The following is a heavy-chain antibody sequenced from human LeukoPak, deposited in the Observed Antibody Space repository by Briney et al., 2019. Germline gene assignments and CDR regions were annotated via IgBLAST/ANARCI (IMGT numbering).Heavy chain of an antibody. CDR2: IYSGGST. J-gene: IGHJ5*02. CDR1: GFTVSSNY. Sequence: GGSLRLCCAASGFTVSSNYMSWVRQAPGKGLEWVSVIYSGGSTYYADSVKGRFTISRDNSKNTLYLHMSSLRAEDTAVYFCAKGHRHVLRYFDWLLPETWGQGTLVTVSS. CDR3: AKGHRHVLRYFDWLLPET. V-gene: IGHV3-53*01. D-gene: IGHD3-9*01.